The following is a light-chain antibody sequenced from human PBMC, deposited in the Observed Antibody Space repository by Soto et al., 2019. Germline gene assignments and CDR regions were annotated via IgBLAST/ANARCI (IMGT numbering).Light chain of an antibody. CDR1: SSNMGSNT. V-gene: IGLV1-44*01. CDR2: NDN. CDR3: AAWDGSLNHIL. J-gene: IGLJ2*01. Sequence: QSVLTQPPSASGTPGQGVAISCSGSSSNMGSNTVNWYQHLPGTAPKLLIYNDNQRPSGVPDRFFGSKSGTSASLAITGLQSEDEADYYCAAWDGSLNHILFGGGTKLTLL.